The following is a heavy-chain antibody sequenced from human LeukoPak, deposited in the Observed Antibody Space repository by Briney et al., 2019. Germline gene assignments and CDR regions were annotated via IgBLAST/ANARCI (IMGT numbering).Heavy chain of an antibody. J-gene: IGHJ4*02. D-gene: IGHD2-21*02. CDR1: GGSISTSSYY. CDR3: ARRSSDSHNYSDY. Sequence: SETLSLTCTVSGGSISTSSYYWGWIRQPPGKGLEWIGSIYYSGSTYYNPSLKSRVTISVDTSKNQFSLRLSSVTAADTAVYHCARRSSDSHNYSDYWGQGTLVTVSS. V-gene: IGHV4-39*01. CDR2: IYYSGST.